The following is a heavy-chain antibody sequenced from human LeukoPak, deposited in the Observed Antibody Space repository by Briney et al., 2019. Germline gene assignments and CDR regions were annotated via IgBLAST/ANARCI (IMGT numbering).Heavy chain of an antibody. CDR3: ARLGWNPQYLLDY. CDR2: IYHSGST. D-gene: IGHD1-1*01. Sequence: PSETLSLTCAVSGYSISSGYYWGWIRQPPGKGLEWIGSIYHSGSTYYNPSLKSRVTISVDTSKNQFSLKLSSATAADTAVYYCARLGWNPQYLLDYWGQGTLVTVSS. V-gene: IGHV4-38-2*01. J-gene: IGHJ4*02. CDR1: GYSISSGYY.